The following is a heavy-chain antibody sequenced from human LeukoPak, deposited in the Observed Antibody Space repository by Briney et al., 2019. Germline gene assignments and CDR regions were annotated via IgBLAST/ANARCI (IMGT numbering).Heavy chain of an antibody. CDR1: GFTFSSYS. V-gene: IGHV3-48*01. CDR2: ISSSSSTI. Sequence: SGGSLRLSCAASGFTFSSYSMNWVRQAPGKGLEWVSYISSSSSTIYYADSVKGRFTISRDNAKNSLYLQMNSLRAEDTAVYYCARRGPSVAGPYDYWGQGTLVTVSS. D-gene: IGHD6-19*01. CDR3: ARRGPSVAGPYDY. J-gene: IGHJ4*02.